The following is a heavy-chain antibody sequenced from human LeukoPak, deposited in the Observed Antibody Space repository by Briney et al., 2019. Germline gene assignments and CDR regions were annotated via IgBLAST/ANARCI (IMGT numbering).Heavy chain of an antibody. J-gene: IGHJ4*02. CDR2: IWYDGSNK. CDR1: GFTFSSYG. D-gene: IGHD3-16*01. V-gene: IGHV3-33*01. Sequence: PGRSLRLSCAASGFTFSSYGMHWVRQAPGKGLEWVAVIWYDGSNKYYADSVKGRFTISRDNSKNTLYLQMNSLRAEDTAVYYCARGPGIRGPLDYWGQGTLVTVSS. CDR3: ARGPGIRGPLDY.